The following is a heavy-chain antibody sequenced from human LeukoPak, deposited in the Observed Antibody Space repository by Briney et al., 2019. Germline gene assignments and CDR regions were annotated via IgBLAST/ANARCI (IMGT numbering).Heavy chain of an antibody. D-gene: IGHD6-19*01. CDR1: GFTFSSYA. Sequence: GGSLRLSCAASGFTFSSYAMHWVRQAPGKGLEYVSAISSNGGSTYYANSVKGRFTISRDNSKNTLYLQTGSLRAEDMAVYYCAKDEIGAVAGLLDYWGQGILVTVSS. CDR3: AKDEIGAVAGLLDY. J-gene: IGHJ4*02. V-gene: IGHV3-64*01. CDR2: ISSNGGST.